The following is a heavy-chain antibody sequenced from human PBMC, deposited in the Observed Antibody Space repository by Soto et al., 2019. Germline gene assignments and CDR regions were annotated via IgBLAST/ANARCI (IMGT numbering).Heavy chain of an antibody. J-gene: IGHJ4*02. CDR3: ARGVGYSDSSGDPFDY. V-gene: IGHV1-46*03. Sequence: VQLVQSGAEVKRPGASVKISCKASGDTLSTYYMHWARQAPGQGLEWMGIINPRSGKTNYPKKFQGRGTMTRDTPTTTVYMELSTLRSEDTAMYYCARGVGYSDSSGDPFDYWGQGTLVTVSS. CDR2: INPRSGKT. D-gene: IGHD3-22*01. CDR1: GDTLSTYY.